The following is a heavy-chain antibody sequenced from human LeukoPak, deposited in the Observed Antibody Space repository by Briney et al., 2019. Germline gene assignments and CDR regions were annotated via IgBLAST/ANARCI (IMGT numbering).Heavy chain of an antibody. CDR3: ARSLYRATLGAFDI. Sequence: SETLSLTCSVSGGSISSYYWSWIRQPPGNRLEWIGYIYYSGSTNYNPSLKSRVTISVDTSKNQFSLKLSSVTAADTAVYYCARSLYRATLGAFDIWGQGTMVTVSS. V-gene: IGHV4-59*01. CDR2: IYYSGST. D-gene: IGHD1-26*01. J-gene: IGHJ3*02. CDR1: GGSISSYY.